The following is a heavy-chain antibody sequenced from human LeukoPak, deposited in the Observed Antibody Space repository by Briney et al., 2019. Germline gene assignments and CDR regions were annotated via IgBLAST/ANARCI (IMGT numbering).Heavy chain of an antibody. J-gene: IGHJ4*02. V-gene: IGHV3-74*01. CDR2: INSDGSWT. Sequence: GGSLRLSCAASGFTFTTYWMHWVRQVPGKGLVWVSHINSDGSWTSYADSVKGRFTISKDNAKNTVYLQMNSLRAEDTAVYYCVSFYETHWGRGTLVTVSS. D-gene: IGHD2/OR15-2a*01. CDR3: VSFYETH. CDR1: GFTFTTYW.